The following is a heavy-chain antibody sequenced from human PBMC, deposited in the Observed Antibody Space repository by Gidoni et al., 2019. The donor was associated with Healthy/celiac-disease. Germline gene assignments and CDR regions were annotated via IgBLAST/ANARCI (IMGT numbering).Heavy chain of an antibody. CDR2: IIPIFGTA. CDR1: GGTFSSYA. D-gene: IGHD2-15*01. J-gene: IGHJ3*02. V-gene: IGHV1-69*01. CDR3: ARKGYCSGGSCRDAFDI. Sequence: QVQLVQSGDEVKKPGYSVKVSCKASGGTFSSYAISWVRQAPGQGLEWMGGIIPIFGTANYAQKFQGRVMITADESTSTAYMELSSLRSEDTAVYYCARKGYCSGGSCRDAFDIWGQGTMVTVSS.